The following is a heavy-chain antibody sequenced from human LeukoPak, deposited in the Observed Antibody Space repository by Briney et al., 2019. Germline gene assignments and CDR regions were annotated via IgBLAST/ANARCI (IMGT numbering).Heavy chain of an antibody. V-gene: IGHV1-18*01. CDR1: GYTFTRYG. Sequence: ASVKVSCKASGYTFTRYGISWVRQAPGQGLGWLGWISAYDGNTNYEQKFQGRVTMTTDTSASTAYMELRSLRSDDTAVYYCARDSVDYWGQGTLVTVSS. J-gene: IGHJ4*02. CDR2: ISAYDGNT. CDR3: ARDSVDY. D-gene: IGHD1-26*01.